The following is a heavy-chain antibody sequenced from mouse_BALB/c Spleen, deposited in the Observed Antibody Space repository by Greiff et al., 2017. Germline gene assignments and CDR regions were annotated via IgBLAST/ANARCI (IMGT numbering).Heavy chain of an antibody. J-gene: IGHJ4*01. Sequence: EVQRVESGGDLVKPGGSLKLSCAASGFTFSSYGMSWVRQTPDKRLEWVATISSGGSYTYYPDSVKGRFTISRDNAKNTLYLQMSSLKSEDTAMYYCARQTMRAMDYWGQGTSVTVSS. CDR1: GFTFSSYG. CDR2: ISSGGSYT. D-gene: IGHD1-1*02. CDR3: ARQTMRAMDY. V-gene: IGHV5-6*01.